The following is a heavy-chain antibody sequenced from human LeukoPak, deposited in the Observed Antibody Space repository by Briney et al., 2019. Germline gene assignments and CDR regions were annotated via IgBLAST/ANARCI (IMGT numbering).Heavy chain of an antibody. CDR1: GFIFNNYA. CDR2: IYSTGTT. Sequence: GGSLRLSCAASGFIFNNYALNWVRQAPGKGLEWVAVIYSTGTTFYADSVKGRFTISRDNSKNTVYLQMNSLRPEDTAIYYCARDRGPGWFDPWGQGTLVTVSS. D-gene: IGHD3-10*01. J-gene: IGHJ5*02. V-gene: IGHV3-53*05. CDR3: ARDRGPGWFDP.